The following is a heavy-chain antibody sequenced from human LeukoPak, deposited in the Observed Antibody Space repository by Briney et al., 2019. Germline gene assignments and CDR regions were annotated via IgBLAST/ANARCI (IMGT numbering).Heavy chain of an antibody. CDR2: INPNSGGT. Sequence: GASVKVSCKASGYTFTSHSINWVRQAPGQGLEWMGRINPNSGGTNYAQKFQGRVTMTRDTSISTAYMELSRLRSDDTAVYYCARVGYCSSTSCRLLYYYGMDVWGQGTTVTVSS. D-gene: IGHD2-2*03. V-gene: IGHV1-2*06. CDR3: ARVGYCSSTSCRLLYYYGMDV. CDR1: GYTFTSHS. J-gene: IGHJ6*02.